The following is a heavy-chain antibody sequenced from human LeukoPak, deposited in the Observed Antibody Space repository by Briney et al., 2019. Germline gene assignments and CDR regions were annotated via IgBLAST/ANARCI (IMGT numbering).Heavy chain of an antibody. V-gene: IGHV3-30*02. D-gene: IGHD5-24*01. CDR1: GFTFSSYG. CDR3: PKGGNGYNYASYFDS. CDR2: IRYDGNSE. J-gene: IGHJ4*02. Sequence: GGSLRLSCAASGFTFSSYGMHWVRQAPGKGLEWVALIRYDGNSEFYVDSVKGRFTISRDKSKNTLYVQMNSLRAEDMAVYYCPKGGNGYNYASYFDSWAREPWSPSPQ.